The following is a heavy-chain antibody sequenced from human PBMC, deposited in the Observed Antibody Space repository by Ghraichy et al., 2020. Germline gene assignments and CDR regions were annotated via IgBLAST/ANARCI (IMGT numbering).Heavy chain of an antibody. V-gene: IGHV3-48*02. CDR2: ISSSSSIT. D-gene: IGHD2-21*02. Sequence: GGSLRLSCAASGFIFSSCSMNWVRQAPGKGLEWVSYISSSSSITFYADSVKGRFTISRDNAKNSLYLQMNSLRDEDTAVYYCARDDVAMTANWDQGTLVTVSS. CDR1: GFIFSSCS. CDR3: ARDDVAMTAN. J-gene: IGHJ4*02.